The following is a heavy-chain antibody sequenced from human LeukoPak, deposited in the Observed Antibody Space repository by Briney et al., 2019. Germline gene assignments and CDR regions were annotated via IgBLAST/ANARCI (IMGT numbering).Heavy chain of an antibody. D-gene: IGHD2-15*01. CDR2: IRYDGSKK. J-gene: IGHJ4*02. CDR1: GFIFSSYG. Sequence: PGGSLRLSRAASGFIFSSYGMHWVRQAPGKGLEWVAFIRYDGSKKYYADSVKGRFTISRDNAKNSLYLQMNSLRAEDTAVYYCARDKVQGSEWGSNFDYWGQGTLVTVSS. V-gene: IGHV3-30*02. CDR3: ARDKVQGSEWGSNFDY.